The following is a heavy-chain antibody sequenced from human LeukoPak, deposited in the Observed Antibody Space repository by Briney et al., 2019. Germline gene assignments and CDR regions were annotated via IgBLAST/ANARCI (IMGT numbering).Heavy chain of an antibody. V-gene: IGHV1-8*03. CDR2: MNPNSGNT. Sequence: VASVKVSCKASGYTFTSYDINWVRQATGQGLEWMGWMNPNSGNTGYAQKFQGRVTITRNTSISTAYMELSSLRSEGTAVYYCARVRGGCSGGSCYSDYWGQGTLVTVSS. J-gene: IGHJ4*02. CDR3: ARVRGGCSGGSCYSDY. CDR1: GYTFTSYD. D-gene: IGHD2-15*01.